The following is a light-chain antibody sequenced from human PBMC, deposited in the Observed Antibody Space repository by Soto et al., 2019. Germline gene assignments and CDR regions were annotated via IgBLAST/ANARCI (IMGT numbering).Light chain of an antibody. CDR2: ATS. Sequence: IVLTQAPGTLSFSPGETATLSCRASQTVSNSFLGWYQQRPGQAPRLLMIATSKTAPGIPDRFSGSGSGTDFTLTISRLEPEDFAVYYCQEYGTSRTFGQGTKVDIK. CDR3: QEYGTSRT. V-gene: IGKV3-20*01. CDR1: QTVSNSF. J-gene: IGKJ1*01.